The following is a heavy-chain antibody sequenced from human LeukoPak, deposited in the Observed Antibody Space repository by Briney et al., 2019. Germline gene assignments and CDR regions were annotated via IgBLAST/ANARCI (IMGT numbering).Heavy chain of an antibody. D-gene: IGHD3-22*01. CDR3: ARGVLAGYDSTGYPFYNRFDP. CDR1: GYTFIDYY. Sequence: ASVKVSCKASGYTFIDYYIHWVRRAPGQGLEWMGWINPNNGVTNYAQRFQGRVTMTRDTSISTAYMELSRLTSDDTAVYYCARGVLAGYDSTGYPFYNRFDPWGQGTLVTVSS. J-gene: IGHJ5*02. V-gene: IGHV1-2*02. CDR2: INPNNGVT.